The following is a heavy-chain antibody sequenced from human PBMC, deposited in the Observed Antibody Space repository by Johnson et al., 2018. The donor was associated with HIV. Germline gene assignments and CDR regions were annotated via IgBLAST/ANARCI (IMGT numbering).Heavy chain of an antibody. Sequence: EMQLVESGGGLVQPGGSLKLSCAASGFTFSGSAMHWVRQASGKGLEWVGRIRSRADGGTTDYAVSVKDRFTILRDDSKNTLYLQMSSLRTEDAGVYYCTTEGDAFDIWGQGTMVTVSS. CDR1: GFTFSGSA. J-gene: IGHJ3*02. CDR3: TTEGDAFDI. V-gene: IGHV3-73*01. CDR2: IRSRADGGTT.